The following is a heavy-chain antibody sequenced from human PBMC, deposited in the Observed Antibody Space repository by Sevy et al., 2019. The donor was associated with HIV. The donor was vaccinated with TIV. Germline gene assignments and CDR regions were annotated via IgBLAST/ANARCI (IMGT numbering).Heavy chain of an antibody. CDR3: ARVSCTSSGWLWFDS. D-gene: IGHD6-19*01. CDR1: GGSISSTNYY. CDR2: IYYSGST. V-gene: IGHV4-39*01. J-gene: IGHJ5*01. Sequence: SETLSLTCTVSGGSISSTNYYWGWIRQPPGKGLQWIGTIYYSGSTYYNPSLKSRVSISVDTSKNQFSLKLSSVTAADTAVYYCARVSCTSSGWLWFDSWGQGTLVTVSS.